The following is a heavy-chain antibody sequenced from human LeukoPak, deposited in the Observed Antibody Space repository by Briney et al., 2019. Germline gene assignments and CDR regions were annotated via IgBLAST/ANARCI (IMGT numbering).Heavy chain of an antibody. D-gene: IGHD2-2*01. J-gene: IGHJ5*02. V-gene: IGHV1-2*02. CDR1: GYTFTGYY. Sequence: ASVKVSRKASGYTFTGYYMHWVRQAPGQGLEWMGWINPNSGGTNYAQKFQGRVTMTRDTSISTAYMELSRLRSADTAVYYCARVGTSPTGNWFDPWGQGTPVTVSS. CDR2: INPNSGGT. CDR3: ARVGTSPTGNWFDP.